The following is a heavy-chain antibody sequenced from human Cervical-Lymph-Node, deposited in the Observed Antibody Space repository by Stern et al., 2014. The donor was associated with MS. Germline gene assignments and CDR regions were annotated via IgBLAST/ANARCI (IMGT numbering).Heavy chain of an antibody. Sequence: VQLVESGGGVVQPGRSLRLSCAASGFTFSSYAMHWVRQAPGKGLGWVAVISYDGSNKYYADSVKGRFTISRDNSKNTLYLQMNSLRAEDTAVYYCARDAFDYDYVWGSYRSRPFVDYWGQGTLVTVSS. CDR1: GFTFSSYA. D-gene: IGHD3-16*02. CDR2: ISYDGSNK. V-gene: IGHV3-30-3*01. J-gene: IGHJ4*02. CDR3: ARDAFDYDYVWGSYRSRPFVDY.